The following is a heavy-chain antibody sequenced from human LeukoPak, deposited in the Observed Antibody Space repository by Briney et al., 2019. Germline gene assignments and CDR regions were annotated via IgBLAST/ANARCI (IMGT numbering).Heavy chain of an antibody. CDR2: IYSGGST. CDR3: ASRGTTGPYYYYYGMDV. Sequence: SGGSLRLSCAASGFTVSSNYMSWVRQPPGKGLKWVSVIYSGGSTYYADSVKGRFTISRDNSKNTLYLQMNSLRAEDTAVYYCASRGTTGPYYYYYGMDVWGQGTTVTVSS. CDR1: GFTVSSNY. D-gene: IGHD1-7*01. J-gene: IGHJ6*02. V-gene: IGHV3-53*01.